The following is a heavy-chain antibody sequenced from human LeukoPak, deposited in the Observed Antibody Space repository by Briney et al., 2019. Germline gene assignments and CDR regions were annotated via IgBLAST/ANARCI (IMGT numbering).Heavy chain of an antibody. CDR2: ISSNGGST. D-gene: IGHD2-2*01. J-gene: IGHJ4*02. Sequence: PGGSLRLSCSASGFTFSDYAIHWVRQAPGKGLEYVSAISSNGGSTYYADSVKGRFTISRDNSKNTLYLQMSSLRAEDTAVYYCVKAGCISTRCYGNYWGQGTLVTVSS. CDR3: VKAGCISTRCYGNY. V-gene: IGHV3-64D*09. CDR1: GFTFSDYA.